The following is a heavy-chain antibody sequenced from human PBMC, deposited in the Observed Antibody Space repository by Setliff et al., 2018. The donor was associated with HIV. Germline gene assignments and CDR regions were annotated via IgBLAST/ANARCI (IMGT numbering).Heavy chain of an antibody. D-gene: IGHD3-10*01. V-gene: IGHV1-24*01. CDR3: AILHYYCSGSWVGNY. CDR2: FDPEDGET. J-gene: IGHJ4*02. Sequence: ASVKVSCKASGYTFTDYYIHWVRQAPGKGLEWMGGFDPEDGETIYAQKFQGRVTMTEDTSTDTDYMELNSLRSEDTAVYFCAILHYYCSGSWVGNYWGQGTLVTVSS. CDR1: GYTFTDYY.